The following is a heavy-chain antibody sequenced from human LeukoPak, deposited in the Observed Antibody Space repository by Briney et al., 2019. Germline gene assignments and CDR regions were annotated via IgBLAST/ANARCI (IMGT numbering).Heavy chain of an antibody. CDR1: GYSISSGYY. CDR3: ASLDTAMAPSSYYFDY. D-gene: IGHD5-18*01. Sequence: SETLSLTCTVSGYSISSGYYWGWIRQPPGKGLEWIGSIYHSGSTYYNPSLKSRVTISVDTSKNQFSLKLSSVTAADTAVYYCASLDTAMAPSSYYFDYWGQGTLVTVSS. V-gene: IGHV4-38-2*02. CDR2: IYHSGST. J-gene: IGHJ4*02.